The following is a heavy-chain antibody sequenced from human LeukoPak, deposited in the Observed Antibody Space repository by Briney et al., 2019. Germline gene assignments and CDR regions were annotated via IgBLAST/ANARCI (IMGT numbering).Heavy chain of an antibody. CDR1: GFTFSSYW. CDR2: IKQDGSEK. D-gene: IGHD3-16*01. V-gene: IGHV3-7*01. CDR3: ARDTVPRLGDYFDY. Sequence: PGGSLRLSCAASGFTFSSYWMSWVRQAPGKGLEWVANIKQDGSEKYYVDSVKGRFTISRDNAKNSLYLQMNSLRAEDTAVYYCARDTVPRLGDYFDYWGQGTLVTVSS. J-gene: IGHJ4*02.